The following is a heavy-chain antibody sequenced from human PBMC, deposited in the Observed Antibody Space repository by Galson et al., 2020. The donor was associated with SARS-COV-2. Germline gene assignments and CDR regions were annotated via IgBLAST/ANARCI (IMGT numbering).Heavy chain of an antibody. Sequence: GESLTISCAASGFTFSSYDMHWVRQATGKGLEWVSAIGTAGDTYYPGSVKGRFTISRENAKNSLYLQMNSLRAGDTAVYYCARGNQLMTTKYYYDDYRDVWGKGTTVTVSS. D-gene: IGHD2-2*01. CDR1: GFTFSSYD. CDR3: ARGNQLMTTKYYYDDYRDV. CDR2: IGTAGDT. J-gene: IGHJ6*03. V-gene: IGHV3-13*01.